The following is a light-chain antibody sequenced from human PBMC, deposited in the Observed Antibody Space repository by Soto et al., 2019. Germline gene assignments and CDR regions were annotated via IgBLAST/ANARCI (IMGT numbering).Light chain of an antibody. CDR2: SAS. J-gene: IGKJ4*01. CDR1: EGISSY. Sequence: QSAQSPSSLSASVGDRVAITCRASEGISSYLAWYQERPGKVPQLLIDSASTLQNGVPSRFSGSGSGTDFTLTISSLQPEDFATYYCLQLKRYPLTFGGGTKVDI. CDR3: LQLKRYPLT. V-gene: IGKV1-9*01.